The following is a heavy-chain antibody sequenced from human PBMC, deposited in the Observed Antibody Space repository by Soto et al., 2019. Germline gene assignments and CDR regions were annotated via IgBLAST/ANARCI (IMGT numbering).Heavy chain of an antibody. CDR1: GGTFSSYA. J-gene: IGHJ6*02. CDR3: ARDQGYCSGGSCYPLYYYGMDV. V-gene: IGHV1-69*06. CDR2: IIPIFGTA. D-gene: IGHD2-15*01. Sequence: GASVKVSCKASGGTFSSYAISWVRQAPGQGLEWMGGIIPIFGTANYAQKFQGRVTITADKSTSTAYMELSSLRSEDTAVYYCARDQGYCSGGSCYPLYYYGMDVWGQGTTVTVSS.